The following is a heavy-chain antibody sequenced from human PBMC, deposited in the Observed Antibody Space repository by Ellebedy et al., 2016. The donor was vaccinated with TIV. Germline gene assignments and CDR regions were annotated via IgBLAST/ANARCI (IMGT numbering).Heavy chain of an antibody. J-gene: IGHJ4*02. CDR2: ISAYNGNT. CDR3: ATGIPSLVAFDY. D-gene: IGHD2-8*02. V-gene: IGHV1-18*01. CDR1: GYTFTSYG. Sequence: ASVKVSXKASGYTFTSYGISWVRQAPGQGLEWMGWISAYNGNTNYAQKLQGRVTMTTDTSTSTAYMELRSLRSDDTAVYYCATGIPSLVAFDYWGQGTPVTVSS.